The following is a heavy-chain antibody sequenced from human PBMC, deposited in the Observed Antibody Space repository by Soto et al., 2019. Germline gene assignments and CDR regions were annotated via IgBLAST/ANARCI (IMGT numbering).Heavy chain of an antibody. V-gene: IGHV3-53*02. CDR1: GFSVTNNY. J-gene: IGHJ6*02. CDR3: ARDWSKFSYNYPYYYAMDA. CDR2: LSSSGTT. D-gene: IGHD5-18*01. Sequence: EVQLVETGGGLIQPGGSLRLSCSVSGFSVTNNYISWVRQAPGKGLEWVSLLSSSGTTYYAVSVRGRFTVSRDDSKNTLHLQMDSLTPEDTALYYCARDWSKFSYNYPYYYAMDAWGQGTTVSVSS.